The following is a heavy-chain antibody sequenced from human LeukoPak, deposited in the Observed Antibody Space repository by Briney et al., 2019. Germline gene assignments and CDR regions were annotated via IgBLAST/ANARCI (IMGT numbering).Heavy chain of an antibody. CDR1: GFTFSSYW. J-gene: IGHJ4*02. CDR2: IKQDGSEK. CDR3: AKDRVGEVVVAALLDY. V-gene: IGHV3-7*01. Sequence: GGSLRLSCAASGFTFSSYWMSWVRQAPGKGLEWVANIKQDGSEKYYVDSVKGRFTISRDNAKNSLYLQMNSLRAEDTAVYYCAKDRVGEVVVAALLDYWGQGTLVTVSS. D-gene: IGHD2-15*01.